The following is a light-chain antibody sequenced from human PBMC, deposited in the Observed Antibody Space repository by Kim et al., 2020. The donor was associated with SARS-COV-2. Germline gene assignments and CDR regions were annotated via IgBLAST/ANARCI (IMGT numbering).Light chain of an antibody. Sequence: QPVLTQPSSLSASPGASASLTCTLRSGINVGTYRIYWYQQKPGSPPQYLLRYKSDSDKQQGSGVPSRFSGSKDASANAGILLISGLQSEDEAYYYCMIWHSSAFVFGTGTKVTVL. CDR2: YKSDSDK. V-gene: IGLV5-45*02. CDR1: SGINVGTYR. J-gene: IGLJ1*01. CDR3: MIWHSSAFV.